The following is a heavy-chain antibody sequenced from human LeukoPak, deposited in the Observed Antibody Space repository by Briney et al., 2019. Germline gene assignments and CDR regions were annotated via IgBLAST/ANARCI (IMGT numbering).Heavy chain of an antibody. V-gene: IGHV1-46*01. CDR3: ARLTEWLRFDDAFDI. J-gene: IGHJ3*02. D-gene: IGHD5-12*01. CDR1: GFTFTSYY. Sequence: ASVKVSCKASGFTFTSYYMHWVRQAPGQGLEWMGVINPSGGSTSYPQKFQGRLTMTRDTSTSTVSMELSSLRSEDTAVYYCARLTEWLRFDDAFDIWGQGTMVTVSS. CDR2: INPSGGST.